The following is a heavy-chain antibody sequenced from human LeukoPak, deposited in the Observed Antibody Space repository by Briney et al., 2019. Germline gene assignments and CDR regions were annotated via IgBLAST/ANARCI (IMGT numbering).Heavy chain of an antibody. Sequence: PSETLSLTCAVYGGSFSGYYWSWIRQPPGKGLEWIGEINHSGSTNYNPSLKSRVTISVDTSKNQFSLKLSSVTAADTAVYYCARVLKLGYCSGCSCYGRYYYYYYMDVWGKGTTVTVSS. CDR1: GGSFSGYY. CDR3: ARVLKLGYCSGCSCYGRYYYYYYMDV. V-gene: IGHV4-34*01. CDR2: INHSGST. J-gene: IGHJ6*03. D-gene: IGHD2-15*01.